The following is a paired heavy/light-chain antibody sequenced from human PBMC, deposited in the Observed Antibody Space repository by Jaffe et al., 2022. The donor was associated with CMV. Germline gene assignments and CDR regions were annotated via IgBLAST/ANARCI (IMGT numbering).Heavy chain of an antibody. J-gene: IGHJ4*02. CDR3: ARDRGYHAFDY. Sequence: EVQLVESGGGLVQPGGSLRLSCAASGFSFSSSWMNWVRQAPGKGLEWVAGINQEGSETYYVGFVKGRFSISRDNAKNSLYLQMNSLRAEDTAVYYCARDRGYHAFDYWGQGALVTVSS. CDR1: GFSFSSSW. CDR2: INQEGSET. V-gene: IGHV3-7*03. D-gene: IGHD6-25*01.
Light chain of an antibody. V-gene: IGLV2-23*02. CDR1: SCDVGSYNF. Sequence: QSALTQPASVSGSPGQSITISCTGTSCDVGSYNFVSWYQQYPGKAPRLMIYDVDKRPSGVSIRFSGSKSDNTASLTISGLQPEDEADYYCCSYAGNRTFDFFGGGTRLTVL. CDR2: DVD. J-gene: IGLJ2*01. CDR3: CSYAGNRTFDF.